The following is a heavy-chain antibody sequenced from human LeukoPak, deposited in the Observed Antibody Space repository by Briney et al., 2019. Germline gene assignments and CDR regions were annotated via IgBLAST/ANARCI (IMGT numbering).Heavy chain of an antibody. CDR1: GFTFDDYA. CDR2: ISWDGGST. CDR3: AKGDSSGYYPNYFDY. Sequence: HPGGSLRLSCAASGFTFDDYAMHWVRQAPGKGLEWVSLISWDGGSTYYADSVKGRFTISRDNSKNSLYLQMNSLRAEDTALYYCAKGDSSGYYPNYFDYWGQGTLVTVSS. D-gene: IGHD3-22*01. V-gene: IGHV3-43D*03. J-gene: IGHJ4*02.